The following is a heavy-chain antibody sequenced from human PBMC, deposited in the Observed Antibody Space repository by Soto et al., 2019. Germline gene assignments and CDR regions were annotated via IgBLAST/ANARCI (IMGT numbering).Heavy chain of an antibody. Sequence: SETLSLTCTVSGGSISSGGYYSSWIRQHPGKGLEWIGYIYYSGSTYYNPSLKSRVTISVDTSKNQFSLKLSSVTAADTAVYYCARGPGSYYYYYYYYGMDVWGQGTTVTVSS. J-gene: IGHJ6*02. D-gene: IGHD3-10*01. CDR1: GGSISSGGYY. CDR2: IYYSGST. CDR3: ARGPGSYYYYYYYYGMDV. V-gene: IGHV4-31*03.